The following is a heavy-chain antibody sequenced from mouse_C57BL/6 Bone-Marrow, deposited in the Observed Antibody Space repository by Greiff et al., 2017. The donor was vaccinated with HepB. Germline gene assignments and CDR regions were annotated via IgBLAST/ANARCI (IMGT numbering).Heavy chain of an antibody. V-gene: IGHV1-64*01. CDR1: GYTFTSYW. Sequence: VQLQQPGAELVKPGASVKLSCKASGYTFTSYWMHWVKQRPGQGLEWIGMIHPNSGSTNYNEKFKSKATLTVDKSSSTAYMQLSSLTSEDSAVYYCSGGSSHWYFDVWGTGTTVTVAS. CDR3: SGGSSHWYFDV. J-gene: IGHJ1*03. CDR2: IHPNSGST. D-gene: IGHD1-1*01.